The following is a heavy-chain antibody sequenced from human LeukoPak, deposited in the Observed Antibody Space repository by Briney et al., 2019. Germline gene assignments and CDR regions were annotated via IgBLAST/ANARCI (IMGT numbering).Heavy chain of an antibody. J-gene: IGHJ4*02. CDR1: GYSISSGLY. V-gene: IGHV4-38-2*02. Sequence: PSETLSLTCTLSGYSISSGLYWGWVRQLPGKGREWFGSIYHSGNPYCNPSLKSRVTISVDTPKNQFSLNLSSVTAAATPISFSDRHGYIAVAGTVDYWGQGTLITVSS. D-gene: IGHD6-19*01. CDR3: DRHGYIAVAGTVDY. CDR2: IYHSGNP.